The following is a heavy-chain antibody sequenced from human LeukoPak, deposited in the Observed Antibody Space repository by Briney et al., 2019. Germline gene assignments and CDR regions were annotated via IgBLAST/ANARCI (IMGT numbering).Heavy chain of an antibody. CDR3: ARDPIPGRGWNLAYYFDY. CDR2: ISSSSSTI. Sequence: GGSLRLSCAASGFTFSSYSMNWVRQAPGKGLEWVSYISSSSSTIYYADSVKGRFTISRDNAKNSLYLQMNSLRAEDTAVYYCARDPIPGRGWNLAYYFDYWGQGTLVTVSS. CDR1: GFTFSSYS. J-gene: IGHJ4*02. V-gene: IGHV3-48*01. D-gene: IGHD1-7*01.